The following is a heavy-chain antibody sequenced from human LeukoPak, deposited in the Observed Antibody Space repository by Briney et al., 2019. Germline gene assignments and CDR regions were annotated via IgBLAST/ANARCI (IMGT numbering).Heavy chain of an antibody. CDR3: AAGYSVDY. D-gene: IGHD5/OR15-5a*01. J-gene: IGHJ4*02. V-gene: IGHV3-21*01. CDR1: GFTFSNSD. Sequence: GGSLRLSCATSGFTFSNSDMNWVRQAPGKGLEWVSSITTSSSYIYYAESVRGRFTISRDNAKNSLFLQMNSLRAEDTAVYYCAAGYSVDYWGQGTLVTVSS. CDR2: ITTSSSYI.